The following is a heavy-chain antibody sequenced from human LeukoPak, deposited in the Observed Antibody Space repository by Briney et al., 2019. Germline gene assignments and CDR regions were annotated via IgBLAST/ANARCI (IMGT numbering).Heavy chain of an antibody. Sequence: PSDTLSLPCAVYGGHFYGHLWGWIPQTPGKGLEWIGELSHRGSTNYNPSLKSRVSISVDRSINQFSLKPNSVTDADTAVYYCAIVDDYWGQGTLVTVSS. CDR1: GGHFYGHL. V-gene: IGHV4-34*01. CDR3: AIVDDY. CDR2: LSHRGST. D-gene: IGHD3/OR15-3a*01. J-gene: IGHJ4*02.